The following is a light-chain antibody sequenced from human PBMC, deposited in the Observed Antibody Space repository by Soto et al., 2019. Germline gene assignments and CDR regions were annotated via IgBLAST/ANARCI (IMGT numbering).Light chain of an antibody. CDR1: SSDVGGYNY. CDR2: EVT. V-gene: IGLV2-8*01. CDR3: SSYAGRNSVL. Sequence: QSVLTQPPSASGSPGQSVTISCTGMSSDVGGYNYVSWYQQHPGKAPKLMIYEVTKRPSGVPDRFSGSKSGNTASLTVSGRRAEAEADYSCSSYAGRNSVLFGGGTKLT. J-gene: IGLJ2*01.